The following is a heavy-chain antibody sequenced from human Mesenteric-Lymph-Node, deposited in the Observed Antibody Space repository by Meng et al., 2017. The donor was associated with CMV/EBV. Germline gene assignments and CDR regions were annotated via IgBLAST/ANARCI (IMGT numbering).Heavy chain of an antibody. J-gene: IGHJ4*02. CDR1: GGTFSSYA. CDR2: INPNSGGT. V-gene: IGHV1-2*02. D-gene: IGHD3-10*01. CDR3: AREYMGRGVDFDY. Sequence: ASVKVSCKASGGTFSSYAISWVRQAPGQGLEWMGWINPNSGGTNYAQKFQGRVTMTWDTSISTAYMELSTLTSDDTAVYYCAREYMGRGVDFDYWGQGTLVTVSS.